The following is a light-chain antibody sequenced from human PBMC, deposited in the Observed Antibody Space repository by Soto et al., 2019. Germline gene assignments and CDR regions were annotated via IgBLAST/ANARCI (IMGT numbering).Light chain of an antibody. J-gene: IGKJ1*01. Sequence: DIQMTQSPSTLSASVGDRVTITCRASQSISSWLAWYQQKPGKAPNLLIYKASSLESGVPSRFSGSGSGTEFTLTIRSLKPDDFATYYCQQYNSYSRFGQGTKVDIK. CDR3: QQYNSYSR. CDR1: QSISSW. V-gene: IGKV1-5*03. CDR2: KAS.